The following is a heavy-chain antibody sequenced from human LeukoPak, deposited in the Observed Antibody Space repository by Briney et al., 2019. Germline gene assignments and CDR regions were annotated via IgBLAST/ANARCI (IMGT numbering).Heavy chain of an antibody. Sequence: GRSLRLSCAASGFTFSSYAMHWVRQAPGKGLEWVAVISYDGSNKYYADSVKGRFTISRDNSKNTLYLQMNSLRAEDTAVYYCAKADTAMVTGFDYWGQGTLVTVSS. V-gene: IGHV3-30*04. D-gene: IGHD5-18*01. J-gene: IGHJ4*02. CDR2: ISYDGSNK. CDR3: AKADTAMVTGFDY. CDR1: GFTFSSYA.